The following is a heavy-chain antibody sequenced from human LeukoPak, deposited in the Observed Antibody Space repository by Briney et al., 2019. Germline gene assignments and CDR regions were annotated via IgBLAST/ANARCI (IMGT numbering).Heavy chain of an antibody. D-gene: IGHD4-23*01. CDR3: ARDSGTTVGYFDY. Sequence: GGSLRLSCAASGFTVSTNYMSWVRQAPGRGLEWVSVIYSGGNTYYADSVKGRFTISRDNSKNTLYLQMNSLRADATAVYYCARDSGTTVGYFDYWGQGTLVTVSS. V-gene: IGHV3-66*01. CDR1: GFTVSTNY. CDR2: IYSGGNT. J-gene: IGHJ4*02.